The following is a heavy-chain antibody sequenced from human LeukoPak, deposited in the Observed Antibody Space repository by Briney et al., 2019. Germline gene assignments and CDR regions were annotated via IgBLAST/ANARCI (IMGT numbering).Heavy chain of an antibody. D-gene: IGHD3-3*01. Sequence: SETLSLTCTVSGGSISSSSYYWGWIRQPPGKGLEWIGEINHSGSTNYNPSLKSRVTISVDTSKNQFSLKLSSVTAADTAVYYCAGTAYYDFWSGYSPALDYWGQGTLVTVSS. CDR2: INHSGST. J-gene: IGHJ4*02. V-gene: IGHV4-39*07. CDR1: GGSISSSSYY. CDR3: AGTAYYDFWSGYSPALDY.